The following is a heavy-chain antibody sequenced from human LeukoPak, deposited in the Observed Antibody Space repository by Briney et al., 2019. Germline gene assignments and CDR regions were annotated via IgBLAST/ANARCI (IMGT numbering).Heavy chain of an antibody. CDR2: ISSSGSTI. CDR3: ARDPGSGYDPRDY. CDR1: GFTFSDYY. Sequence: PGGSLRLSCAASGFTFSDYYISWIRQAPGKGLELVSYISSSGSTIYYADSVKGRFTISRDNAKNSLYLQTNSLRAEDTAVYYCARDPGSGYDPRDYWGQGTLVTVSS. V-gene: IGHV3-11*01. J-gene: IGHJ4*02. D-gene: IGHD5-12*01.